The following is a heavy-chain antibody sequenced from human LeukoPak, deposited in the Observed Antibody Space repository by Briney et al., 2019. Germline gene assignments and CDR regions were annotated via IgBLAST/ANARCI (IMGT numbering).Heavy chain of an antibody. D-gene: IGHD3-10*01. CDR2: IYYSVST. CDR3: ARARYGSGSYCHP. V-gene: IGHV4-30-4*01. CDR1: GGSISSGDYY. J-gene: IGHJ5*02. Sequence: SETLSLTCTVSGGSISSGDYYWSWVRQPPGKGLEWIGYIYYSVSTYYNPSLKSRVTISVDTSKNQFSLKLSSVTAADTAVYYCARARYGSGSYCHPWGQGTLVTVSS.